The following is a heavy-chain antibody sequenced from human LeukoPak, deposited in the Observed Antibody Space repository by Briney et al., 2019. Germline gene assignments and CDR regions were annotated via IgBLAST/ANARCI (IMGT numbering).Heavy chain of an antibody. CDR1: GFTFSSYG. V-gene: IGHV3-30*02. CDR2: IRYDGSNK. D-gene: IGHD6-19*01. CDR3: VKDGQIAVAATYYYYMDV. Sequence: GGSLRLSRAASGFTFSSYGMHWVRQAPGKGLEWVAFIRYDGSNKYYADSVKGRFTISRDNSKNTLYVQMNSLRVEDTAVYYCVKDGQIAVAATYYYYMDVWGKGTTVTVSS. J-gene: IGHJ6*03.